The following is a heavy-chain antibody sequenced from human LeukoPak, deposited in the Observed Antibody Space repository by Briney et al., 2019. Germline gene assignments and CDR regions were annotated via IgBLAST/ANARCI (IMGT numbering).Heavy chain of an antibody. V-gene: IGHV3-30*18. J-gene: IGHJ4*02. CDR2: ISYDGNNK. CDR3: AKDQGAYGDSFTYHDY. Sequence: GGSLRLSCAASGFTFSSYGMHWVRQAPGKGLEWVAVISYDGNNKYYADSVKGRFTISRDSSKNTLYLQMNGLRAEDTAVYYCAKDQGAYGDSFTYHDYWGQGTLVTVSS. D-gene: IGHD4-17*01. CDR1: GFTFSSYG.